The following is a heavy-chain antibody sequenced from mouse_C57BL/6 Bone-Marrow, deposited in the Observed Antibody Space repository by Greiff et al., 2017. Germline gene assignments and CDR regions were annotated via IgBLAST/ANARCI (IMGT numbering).Heavy chain of an antibody. J-gene: IGHJ2*01. CDR2: ISYDGSN. CDR3: ATSYYSNYFDY. CDR1: GYSITSGYY. D-gene: IGHD2-5*01. Sequence: VQLKQSGPGLVKPSQSLSLTCSVTGYSITSGYYWNWIRQFPGNKLEWMGYISYDGSNNYNPSLKNRISITRDTSKNQFFLKLNSVTTEDTATYYCATSYYSNYFDYWGQGTTLTVSS. V-gene: IGHV3-6*01.